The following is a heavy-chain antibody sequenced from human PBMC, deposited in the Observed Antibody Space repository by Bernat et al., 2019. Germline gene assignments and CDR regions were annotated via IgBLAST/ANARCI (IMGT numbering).Heavy chain of an antibody. J-gene: IGHJ4*02. CDR3: AGAATDYFDY. Sequence: QLQLQESGSGLVKPSQTLSLTCAVSGGSISSGGYSWSWIRQPPGKGLEWIGYIYHRGSTYYNPSLKSRVTITVNRAKNQFSLKLSSVTAADTAVYCCAGAATDYFDYWGQGTLVTVSS. CDR1: GGSISSGGYS. CDR2: IYHRGST. V-gene: IGHV4-30-2*01. D-gene: IGHD2-15*01.